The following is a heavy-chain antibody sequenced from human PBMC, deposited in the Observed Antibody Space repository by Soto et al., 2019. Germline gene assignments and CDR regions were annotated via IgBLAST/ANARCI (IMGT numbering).Heavy chain of an antibody. CDR3: ARFSMIVVAYGMDV. CDR1: GGSFSGYY. J-gene: IGHJ6*02. V-gene: IGHV4-34*01. CDR2: INHSGST. Sequence: TSETLSLTCAVYGGSFSGYYWSWIRQPPGKGLEWIGEINHSGSTNYNPSLKSRVTISVDTSKNQFSLKLSSVTAADTAVYYCARFSMIVVAYGMDVWGQGTTVTVSS. D-gene: IGHD3-22*01.